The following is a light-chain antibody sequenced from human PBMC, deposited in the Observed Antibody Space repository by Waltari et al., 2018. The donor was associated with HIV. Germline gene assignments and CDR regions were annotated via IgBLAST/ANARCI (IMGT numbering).Light chain of an antibody. CDR1: QNILYRSNNKNY. J-gene: IGKJ1*01. CDR3: EQYYSTPWM. Sequence: DIVMPQSPGSMGVSLGERASINCKSSQNILYRSNNKNYLAWYQQKPGQPPKQLTYWASTRESGVPDRFSGSGSGRDFTLTISSLQAEDVAVYYCEQYYSTPWMFGQGTKVEIK. CDR2: WAS. V-gene: IGKV4-1*01.